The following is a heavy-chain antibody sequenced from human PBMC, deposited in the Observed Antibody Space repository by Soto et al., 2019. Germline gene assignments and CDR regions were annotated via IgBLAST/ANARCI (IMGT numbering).Heavy chain of an antibody. J-gene: IGHJ3*02. CDR2: IIPIFGTA. CDR1: GGTFSSYA. D-gene: IGHD3-22*01. CDR3: ARDDDSSGYYDAFDI. V-gene: IGHV1-69*13. Sequence: ASVKVSCKASGGTFSSYAISWVRQAPGQGLEWMGGIIPIFGTANYAQKFQGRVTITADESTSTAYMELSSLRSEDTAVYYCARDDDSSGYYDAFDIWGQGTMVTVSS.